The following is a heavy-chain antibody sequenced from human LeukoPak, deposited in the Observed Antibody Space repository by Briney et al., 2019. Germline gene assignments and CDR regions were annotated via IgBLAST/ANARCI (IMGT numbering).Heavy chain of an antibody. D-gene: IGHD2-2*01. J-gene: IGHJ4*02. CDR2: IIPILGIA. V-gene: IGHV1-69*04. CDR3: ARGTVVVPAAMNSLDY. Sequence: GASVKVSCTASGGTFSSYAISWVRQAPGQGLEWMGRIIPILGIANYAQKFQGRVTITADKSTSTAYMELSSLRSEDTAVYYCARGTVVVPAAMNSLDYWGQGTLVTVSS. CDR1: GGTFSSYA.